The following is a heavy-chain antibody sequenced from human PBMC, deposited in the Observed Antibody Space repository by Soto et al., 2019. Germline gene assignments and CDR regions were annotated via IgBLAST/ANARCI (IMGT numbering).Heavy chain of an antibody. CDR2: IYYSGST. D-gene: IGHD2-15*01. V-gene: IGHV4-39*01. J-gene: IGHJ4*02. CDR1: GDSISRGAYY. Sequence: SETLSLTCTVSGDSISRGAYYWGWIRQPPGKGLEWIGSIYYSGSTYYNPSLKSRVTISVDTSKNQFSLKLNSVTAADTAVYYCASPYCSGGSCYYYFDCWGQGTLVTVSS. CDR3: ASPYCSGGSCYYYFDC.